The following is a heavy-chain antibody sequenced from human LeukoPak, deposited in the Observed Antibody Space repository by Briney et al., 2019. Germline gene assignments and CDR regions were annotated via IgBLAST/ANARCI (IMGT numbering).Heavy chain of an antibody. J-gene: IGHJ4*02. CDR3: ARERSSSRARDFGF. V-gene: IGHV1-69*01. CDR1: GGTFSSYA. D-gene: IGHD6-6*01. CDR2: IIPIFGTA. Sequence: ASVKVSCKASGGTFSSYAISWVRQAPGQGLEWVGGIIPIFGTANYAQKFQGRVTITADESTSTAYMELSSLRSEDTAVYYCARERSSSRARDFGFWGQGTLVTVSS.